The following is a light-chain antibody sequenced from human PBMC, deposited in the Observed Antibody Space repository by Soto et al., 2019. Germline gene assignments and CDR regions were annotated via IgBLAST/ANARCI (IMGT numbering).Light chain of an antibody. V-gene: IGKV3-20*01. CDR2: GAS. J-gene: IGKJ3*01. Sequence: EIVLTQSPGTLSLSPGDRATLSCRASQSISNSYLAWYQQKPDQAPRLLVYGASSRATGIPDRFSGSGSGTDFPLTISRLEPEDFAVYYCQQYGSSRFTFGPGTKVDVK. CDR3: QQYGSSRFT. CDR1: QSISNSY.